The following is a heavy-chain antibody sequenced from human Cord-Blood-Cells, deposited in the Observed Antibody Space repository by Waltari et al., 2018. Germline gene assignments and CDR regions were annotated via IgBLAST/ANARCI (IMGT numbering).Heavy chain of an antibody. CDR2: IFYSGST. V-gene: IGHV4-39*01. D-gene: IGHD6-13*01. CDR1: GGSISSSSYY. J-gene: IGHJ1*01. CDR3: ARQVPGIAAAALYFQH. Sequence: QLQLQESGPGLVKPSETLSLPCTVSGGSISSSSYYWGGIRQPPGKGPEWIGSIFYSGSTSHNPSLQSRGTISVETSKNQFSLKLSSVAAADTAVYYCARQVPGIAAAALYFQHWGQGTLVTVSS.